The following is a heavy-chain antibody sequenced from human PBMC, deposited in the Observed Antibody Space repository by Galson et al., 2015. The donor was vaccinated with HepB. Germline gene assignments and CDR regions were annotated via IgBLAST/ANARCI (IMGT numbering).Heavy chain of an antibody. Sequence: SLRLSCAASGFTFSSYEMNWVRQAPGKGLEWVSYISSSGSTIYYADSVKGRFTISRDNAKNSLYLQMNSLRAEDTAVYYCARDRGRSDYGDYADYWGQGTLVTVSS. CDR1: GFTFSSYE. CDR3: ARDRGRSDYGDYADY. V-gene: IGHV3-48*03. CDR2: ISSSGSTI. J-gene: IGHJ4*02. D-gene: IGHD4-17*01.